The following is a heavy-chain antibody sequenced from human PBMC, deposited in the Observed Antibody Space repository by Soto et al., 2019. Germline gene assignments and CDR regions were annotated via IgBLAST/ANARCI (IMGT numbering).Heavy chain of an antibody. J-gene: IGHJ4*02. Sequence: EVQLVESGGGLVQPGRSLRLSCAASGFAFDDYAMHWVRQAPGKGLEWVSGISWNTGSIGYADSVKGRFTISRDNVKNFLYLQMNSLRPEDSALYYCAKYRSVGAVHSFDYWGQGTLVTVSS. D-gene: IGHD1-26*01. CDR1: GFAFDDYA. V-gene: IGHV3-9*01. CDR3: AKYRSVGAVHSFDY. CDR2: ISWNTGSI.